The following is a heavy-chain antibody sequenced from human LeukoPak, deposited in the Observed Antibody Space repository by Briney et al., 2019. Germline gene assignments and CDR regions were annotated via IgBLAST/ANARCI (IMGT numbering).Heavy chain of an antibody. CDR2: INPNSGST. CDR1: GYTFSDYG. D-gene: IGHD5-24*01. CDR3: ARVREMTTIAIDY. J-gene: IGHJ4*02. V-gene: IGHV1-2*02. Sequence: ASVKVSCKASGYTFSDYGMNWVRQAPGQGLEWMGWINPNSGSTNYAQKFQGRFTMTTDTSISTAYMELRRLRSDDTAVYYSARVREMTTIAIDYWGQGTLVTVSS.